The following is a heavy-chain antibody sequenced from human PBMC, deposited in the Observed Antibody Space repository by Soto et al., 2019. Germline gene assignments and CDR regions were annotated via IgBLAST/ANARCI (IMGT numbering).Heavy chain of an antibody. CDR1: GFSLSTSGVG. V-gene: IGHV2-5*02. D-gene: IGHD3-10*01. Sequence: QITLKESGPTLVKPTQTLTLTCTFSGFSLSTSGVGVGWIRQPPGKDLEWLALIYWDDEKRYTPSLKSRLTITNDTSKNQVVLTRTNMDPVDTATYYCAHRRGWVYGLEVFDYWGQGTLVTVSS. J-gene: IGHJ4*02. CDR2: IYWDDEK. CDR3: AHRRGWVYGLEVFDY.